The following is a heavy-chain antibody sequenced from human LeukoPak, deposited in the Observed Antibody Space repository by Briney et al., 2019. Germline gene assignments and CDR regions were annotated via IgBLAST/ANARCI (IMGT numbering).Heavy chain of an antibody. J-gene: IGHJ4*02. CDR1: GGSITSYY. Sequence: KTSETLSLTCTVSGGSITSYYWSWIRQPPGKGLEWIGYIYYSGSTNYNPSLKSRVSISIDTSETQFSLRLSSVTAADTAVYYCARARGPYYHGARSLGYWGQGTLVTVSS. CDR2: IYYSGST. CDR3: ARARGPYYHGARSLGY. V-gene: IGHV4-59*01. D-gene: IGHD3-10*01.